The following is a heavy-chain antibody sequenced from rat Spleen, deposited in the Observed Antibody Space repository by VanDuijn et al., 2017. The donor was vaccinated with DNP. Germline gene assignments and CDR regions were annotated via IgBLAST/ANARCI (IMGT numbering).Heavy chain of an antibody. Sequence: EVQLVESGGGLVQPGRSLKLSCAASGFTFSNYGMAWVRQVPGKGLEWVASIFNSGGSTYYPDSVKGRFTISRDNAKNTLYLQMNSLRSEDTATYYCARSTTDIRGYYFDYWGQGVMVTVSS. CDR1: GFTFSNYG. CDR2: IFNSGGST. J-gene: IGHJ2*01. CDR3: ARSTTDIRGYYFDY. D-gene: IGHD1-11*01. V-gene: IGHV5S13*01.